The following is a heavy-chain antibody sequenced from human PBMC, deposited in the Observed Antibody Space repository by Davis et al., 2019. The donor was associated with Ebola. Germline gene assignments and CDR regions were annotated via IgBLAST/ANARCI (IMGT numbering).Heavy chain of an antibody. CDR3: ARVIGHYDFWSGSISDYGLDV. J-gene: IGHJ6*02. Sequence: GSLRLSCTVSGGSISAYYWSWIRQPPGKALECIGYIYYSGSTNYNPSLKSRVTISVDTSKNQFSLKLSSVTAADMAVYYCARVIGHYDFWSGSISDYGLDVWGQGTTVTVSS. V-gene: IGHV4-59*01. CDR1: GGSISAYY. CDR2: IYYSGST. D-gene: IGHD3-3*01.